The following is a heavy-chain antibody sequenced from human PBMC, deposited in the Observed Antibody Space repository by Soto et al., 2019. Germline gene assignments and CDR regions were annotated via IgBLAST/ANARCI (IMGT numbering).Heavy chain of an antibody. CDR3: AKDSGWYVNYYGMDV. CDR2: ISYDGSYK. V-gene: IGHV3-30*18. Sequence: QVQLVESGGGVVQTGRSLRLSCAASGFTFNEYGMHWVRQAPGKGLEWVAVISYDGSYKYYADSVKGRFTISRDNSKKTLYLQMNSLRGEDTAVYYCAKDSGWYVNYYGMDVWGQGTTVTVSS. J-gene: IGHJ6*02. CDR1: GFTFNEYG. D-gene: IGHD6-19*01.